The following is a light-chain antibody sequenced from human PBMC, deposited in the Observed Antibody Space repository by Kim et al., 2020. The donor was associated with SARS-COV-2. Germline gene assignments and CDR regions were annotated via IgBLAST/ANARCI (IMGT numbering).Light chain of an antibody. CDR1: SGHSSYI. V-gene: IGLV4-60*03. CDR3: ETWDSDTRV. J-gene: IGLJ3*02. Sequence: QLVLTQSSSASASLGSSVKLTCTLSSGHSSYIIAWHQQQPGKAPRYLMKVEDSGGFNKGSGIPERFSGSSSGADRYLTISNLQSEDEADYYCETWDSDTRVFGGGTQLTVL. CDR2: VEDSGGF.